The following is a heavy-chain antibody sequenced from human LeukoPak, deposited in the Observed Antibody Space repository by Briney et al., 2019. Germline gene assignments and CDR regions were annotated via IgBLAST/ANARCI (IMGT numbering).Heavy chain of an antibody. CDR1: GYTFTSYG. D-gene: IGHD3-10*02. Sequence: VASVKVSCKASGYTFTSYGISWVRQAPGQGLEWMGWISAHNGNTNYAQKLQGRVTMTTDTSTSTAYMELRSLRSDDTAVYYCARCSGAYSNYYYYGMDVWGQGTTVTVSS. J-gene: IGHJ6*02. CDR3: ARCSGAYSNYYYYGMDV. V-gene: IGHV1-18*01. CDR2: ISAHNGNT.